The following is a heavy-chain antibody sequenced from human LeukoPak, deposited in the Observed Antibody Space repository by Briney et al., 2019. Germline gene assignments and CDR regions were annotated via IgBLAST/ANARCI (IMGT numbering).Heavy chain of an antibody. V-gene: IGHV3-30*02. D-gene: IGHD2-21*02. J-gene: IGHJ3*02. CDR2: IRYDGSNK. Sequence: GGSLRLSCAASGFTFSSYGMHWVRQAPGKGLEWVAFIRYDGSNKYYADSVKGRFTISRDNSKNTLYLQMNSLRAEDTAVYYCARYCGGDCGAFDIWGQGTMVTVSS. CDR1: GFTFSSYG. CDR3: ARYCGGDCGAFDI.